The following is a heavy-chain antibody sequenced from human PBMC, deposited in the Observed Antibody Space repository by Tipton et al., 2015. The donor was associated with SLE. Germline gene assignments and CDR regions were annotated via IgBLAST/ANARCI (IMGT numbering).Heavy chain of an antibody. CDR1: GFTFSSYG. J-gene: IGHJ6*02. CDR3: SGGTYYYGMDV. CDR2: IWYDGSNK. V-gene: IGHV3-33*08. Sequence: QLVQSGGGVVQPGRSLRLSCAASGFTFSSYGMHWVRQAPGKGLEWVAVIWYDGSNKYYADSVKGRFTISRDNSKNTLYLQMNSLRAEDTAVYYCSGGTYYYGMDVWGQGTTVTVSS. D-gene: IGHD2-15*01.